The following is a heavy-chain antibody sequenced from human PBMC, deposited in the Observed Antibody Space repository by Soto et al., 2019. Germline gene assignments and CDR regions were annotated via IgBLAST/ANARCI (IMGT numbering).Heavy chain of an antibody. V-gene: IGHV4-34*01. J-gene: IGHJ4*02. D-gene: IGHD3-3*01. CDR3: ASRDYNFEWLLNFDY. CDR1: GGSFSGYY. Sequence: QVQLQQWGAGLLKPSETLSLTCAVYGGSFSGYYWSWIRQPPGKGLEWIGEINHSGSTNYNPSLKSRVNISVDTSKNQFSLKLSSVTAADTAVYYCASRDYNFEWLLNFDYWGQGTLVTVSS. CDR2: INHSGST.